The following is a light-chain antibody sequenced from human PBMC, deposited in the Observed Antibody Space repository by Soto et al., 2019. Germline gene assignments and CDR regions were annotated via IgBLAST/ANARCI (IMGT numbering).Light chain of an antibody. CDR2: DAS. CDR3: QQRSNWPPT. CDR1: QSVSSY. Sequence: TLSLSPGERATLSCRASQSVSSYLAWYQQKPGQAPRLLIYDASNRATGIPARFSGSGSGTDFTLTISSLEPEDFAVYYCQQRSNWPPTFGGGNKVDIK. J-gene: IGKJ4*01. V-gene: IGKV3-11*01.